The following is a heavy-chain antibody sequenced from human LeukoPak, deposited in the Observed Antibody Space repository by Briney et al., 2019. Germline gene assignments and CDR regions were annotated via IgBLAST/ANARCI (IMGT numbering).Heavy chain of an antibody. J-gene: IGHJ3*02. CDR2: IYPGDSDT. V-gene: IGHV5-51*01. CDR3: AIAMRDSGSYSGAFDI. Sequence: GESLKISCKGSGYSFTSYWIGWVRQMPGKCLEWMGIIYPGDSDTRYSPSFQGQVTISADRSISTAYLQWSSLKASDTAMYYCAIAMRDSGSYSGAFDIWGQGTMVTVSS. CDR1: GYSFTSYW. D-gene: IGHD1-26*01.